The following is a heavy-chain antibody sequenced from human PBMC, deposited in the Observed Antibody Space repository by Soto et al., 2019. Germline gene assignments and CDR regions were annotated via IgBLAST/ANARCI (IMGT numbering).Heavy chain of an antibody. CDR1: GASISSTTYY. Sequence: QLQLQESGPGLLKPSETLSLTCTVSGASISSTTYYWGWIRQPPGKGLEWIGTIYYNGSTYYNMSLKSRIAISVDTSKNQFSLKLTSVTAADTAVYYCARRSRFNGSPAPWGQGTLVTVSS. J-gene: IGHJ5*02. CDR2: IYYNGST. V-gene: IGHV4-39*01. D-gene: IGHD1-26*01. CDR3: ARRSRFNGSPAP.